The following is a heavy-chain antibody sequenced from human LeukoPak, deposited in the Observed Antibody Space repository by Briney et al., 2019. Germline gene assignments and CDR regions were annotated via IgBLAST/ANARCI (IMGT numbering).Heavy chain of an antibody. J-gene: IGHJ4*02. CDR1: GYTFTDTY. D-gene: IGHD3-10*01. Sequence: ASVKVSCKASGYTFTDTYLHWVRQAPGQGLDWMGWINPRNGGTDYAQNVRGRVTMTRDTSITTAYLELSRLTSDDTAVYYCATAKDRGYSYFYDWVQGTLVTVSS. CDR2: INPRNGGT. V-gene: IGHV1-2*02. CDR3: ATAKDRGYSYFYD.